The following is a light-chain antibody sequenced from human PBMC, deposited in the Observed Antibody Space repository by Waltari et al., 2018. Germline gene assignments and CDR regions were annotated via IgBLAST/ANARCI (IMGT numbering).Light chain of an antibody. Sequence: QSVLTQPPSFSAAPGQTVTISCSGSSSNIGSSYVSLYQQFLGTAPRLLIYDNNKRPSGIPDRFSGSKSGTSGTLGITGLQTGDEADYYCGTWDSSLNAWVFGGGTKLTVL. CDR2: DNN. J-gene: IGLJ3*02. V-gene: IGLV1-51*01. CDR3: GTWDSSLNAWV. CDR1: SSNIGSSY.